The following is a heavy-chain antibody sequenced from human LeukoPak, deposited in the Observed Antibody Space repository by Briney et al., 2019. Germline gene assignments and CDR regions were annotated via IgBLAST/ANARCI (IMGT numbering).Heavy chain of an antibody. J-gene: IGHJ4*02. CDR2: ISGSGDYT. V-gene: IGHV3-23*01. Sequence: GGSLRLSCAVSGFTFSGYAMSWVRQAPGKGLEWVSTISGSGDYTYYADSVKGRFSISRDNSKNTLHLQMNSLRAEDTAVYYCARPNQGDYFDYWGQGTLVTVSS. D-gene: IGHD1-14*01. CDR3: ARPNQGDYFDY. CDR1: GFTFSGYA.